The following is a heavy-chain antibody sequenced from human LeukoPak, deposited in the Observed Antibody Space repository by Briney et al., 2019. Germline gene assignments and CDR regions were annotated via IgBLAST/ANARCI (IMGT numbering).Heavy chain of an antibody. Sequence: GGSLRLSCAASGFIFSSYVMTWVRQAPGKGLESVSYISSSGSTVLYADSVKGRFTISRDIAKNSLYLQMNSLRGEDTAVYYCARVWSGYSNSDYWGQGTLVTVSA. CDR1: GFIFSSYV. J-gene: IGHJ4*02. CDR3: ARVWSGYSNSDY. V-gene: IGHV3-48*01. CDR2: ISSSGSTV. D-gene: IGHD3-3*01.